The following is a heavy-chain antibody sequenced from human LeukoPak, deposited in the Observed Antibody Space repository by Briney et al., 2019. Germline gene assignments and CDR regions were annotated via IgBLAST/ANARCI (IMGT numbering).Heavy chain of an antibody. CDR3: ARLSTGYSSGWYLRPFDY. Sequence: GESLKISCKGSGYSFTSYWISWVRQKPGKGLEWMGRIDPSDSYTNYSPSFQGHVTISADKSISTAYLQWSSLKASDTAMYYCARLSTGYSSGWYLRPFDYWGQGTLVTVSS. V-gene: IGHV5-10-1*01. D-gene: IGHD6-19*01. CDR2: IDPSDSYT. CDR1: GYSFTSYW. J-gene: IGHJ4*02.